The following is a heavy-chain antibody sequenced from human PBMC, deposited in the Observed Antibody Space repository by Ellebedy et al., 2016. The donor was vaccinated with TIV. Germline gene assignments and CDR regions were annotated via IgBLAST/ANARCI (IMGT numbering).Heavy chain of an antibody. CDR2: INNGGRTT. V-gene: IGHV3-23*01. CDR3: AKDMVFGDGKWEIDV. CDR1: GFTFSGYA. J-gene: IGHJ6*02. Sequence: GESLKISCSASGFTFSGYAMSWVRQAPGKGLEWVSGINNGGRTTSYADSVKGRFTISSDNSRSPLYRQMNSLRAEDYAVYYCAKDMVFGDGKWEIDVWGQGTTVTVSS. D-gene: IGHD1-26*01.